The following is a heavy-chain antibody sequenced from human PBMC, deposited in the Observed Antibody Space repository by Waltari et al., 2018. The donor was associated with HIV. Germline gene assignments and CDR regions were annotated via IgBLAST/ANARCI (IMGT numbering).Heavy chain of an antibody. J-gene: IGHJ4*02. V-gene: IGHV3-15*01. Sequence: EVQLVESGGGLVKPGGSLKLSCAASRFTFSSAWMSWVRQAPGKGLEWVGRIKSKIHGGTTDYAAPVKGRFTISRDDSKDTLYLQMNSLKTEDTAVYYCTTSMGGSYYGRDYWGQGTLVTVSS. CDR2: IKSKIHGGTT. CDR3: TTSMGGSYYGRDY. CDR1: RFTFSSAW. D-gene: IGHD1-26*01.